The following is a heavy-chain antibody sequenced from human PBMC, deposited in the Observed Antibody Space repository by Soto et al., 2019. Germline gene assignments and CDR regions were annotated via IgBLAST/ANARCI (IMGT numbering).Heavy chain of an antibody. CDR1: GYTFSTYG. J-gene: IGHJ5*02. CDR3: ARAKILITPNWFDP. V-gene: IGHV1-18*04. Sequence: QVQLVQSGGEVKKPGASVKVSCKASGYTFSTYGITWVRQAPGRGLEWLGWISTYNGNTNSAQKLQDRLTTTTDTSTSTAYMEPRRLRIDDTAIYYCARAKILITPNWFDPWGQGTLVTVSS. D-gene: IGHD2-15*01. CDR2: ISTYNGNT.